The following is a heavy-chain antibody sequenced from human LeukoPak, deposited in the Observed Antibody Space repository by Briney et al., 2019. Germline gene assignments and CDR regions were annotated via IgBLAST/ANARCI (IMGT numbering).Heavy chain of an antibody. V-gene: IGHV4-59*08. CDR1: GGSISSYY. J-gene: IGHJ4*02. Sequence: SETLSLTCTVSGGSISSYYWSWIRQPPGKGLEWIGYIYYSGSTNYIPSLKSRVTISVDTSKNQFSLKLSSVTAADTAVYYCARRLLSGDSSAFDYWGQGTLVTVSS. CDR2: IYYSGST. D-gene: IGHD3-22*01. CDR3: ARRLLSGDSSAFDY.